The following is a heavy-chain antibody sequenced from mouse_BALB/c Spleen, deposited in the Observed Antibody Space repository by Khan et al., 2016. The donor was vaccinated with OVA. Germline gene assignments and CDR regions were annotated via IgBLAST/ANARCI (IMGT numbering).Heavy chain of an antibody. D-gene: IGHD2-14*01. CDR2: IWGGGGT. CDR3: ARAYYRYDGYYAMDY. CDR1: GFSLSRYN. V-gene: IGHV2-6-4*01. Sequence: VKLLESGPGLVAPSQSLSITCTVSGFSLSRYNIHWVRQPPGKGLEWLGMIWGGGGTDYNSTLKSRLSIRKDNSKSQVFLKMNSLQTDDTAMYYCARAYYRYDGYYAMDYWGQGTPVTVSS. J-gene: IGHJ4*01.